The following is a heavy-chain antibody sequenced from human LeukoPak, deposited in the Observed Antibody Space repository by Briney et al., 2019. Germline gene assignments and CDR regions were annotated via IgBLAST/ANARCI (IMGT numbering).Heavy chain of an antibody. V-gene: IGHV4-34*01. Sequence: SETLSLTCAVYGGSFSGYYWSWIRQPPGKGLEWIGEINHSGSTNYNPSLKSRVTISVDTSKNQFSLKLSSVTAADTAVYYCARRRWADYVWGSYRPFFDYWGQGTLVTVSS. CDR2: INHSGST. CDR1: GGSFSGYY. CDR3: ARRRWADYVWGSYRPFFDY. J-gene: IGHJ4*02. D-gene: IGHD3-16*02.